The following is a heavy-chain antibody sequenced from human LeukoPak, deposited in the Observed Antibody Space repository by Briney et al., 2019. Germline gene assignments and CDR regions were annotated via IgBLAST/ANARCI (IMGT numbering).Heavy chain of an antibody. V-gene: IGHV3-53*01. J-gene: IGHJ3*02. CDR3: ARIEWERLGRAFDI. CDR2: IYNTGAT. CDR1: GFTFSSAW. Sequence: GGSLRLSCAASGFTFSSAWMNWVRQAPGKGLEWVSSIYNTGATHYAESVKGRFTISRDNSKNTLFLQMNSLRAEDMAVYYCARIEWERLGRAFDIWGQGTVVTVSS. D-gene: IGHD1-26*01.